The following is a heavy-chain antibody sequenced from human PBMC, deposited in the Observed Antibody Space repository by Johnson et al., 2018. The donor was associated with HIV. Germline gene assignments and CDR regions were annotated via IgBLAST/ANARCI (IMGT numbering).Heavy chain of an antibody. J-gene: IGHJ3*02. CDR2: ISFDGTTI. Sequence: QVQLVESGGGVVQPGGSLRLSCAASGFSFGDYAMHWVRQAPGKGLEWVAVISFDGTTIYYANSAEGRFTISRDNSRDTLSLQMNSLRVEDTALYYCARARVVWFRGLWPHDAFDIWGQVTKVTVSS. D-gene: IGHD3-10*01. CDR3: ARARVVWFRGLWPHDAFDI. V-gene: IGHV3-30-3*01. CDR1: GFSFGDYA.